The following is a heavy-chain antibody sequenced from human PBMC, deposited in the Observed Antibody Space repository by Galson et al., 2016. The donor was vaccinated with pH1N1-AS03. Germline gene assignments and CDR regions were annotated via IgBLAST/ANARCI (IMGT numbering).Heavy chain of an antibody. V-gene: IGHV1-69*13. J-gene: IGHJ4*02. CDR2: IIPIPILGST. Sequence: SVKVSCKASGDTFTKSAINWVRQAPGQGLQWLGGIIPIPILGSTHYAPEFQDRVTISADSSTHTVYLQMSHLRSDDTAVYYCLRASDYWGQGTLVTVSS. CDR3: LRASDY. CDR1: GDTFTKSA.